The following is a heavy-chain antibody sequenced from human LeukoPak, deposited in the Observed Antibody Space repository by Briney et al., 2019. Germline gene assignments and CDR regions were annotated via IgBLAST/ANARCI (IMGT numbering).Heavy chain of an antibody. CDR1: GFTFSIYG. CDR2: IRNDGRDK. V-gene: IGHV3-30*02. D-gene: IGHD3-10*01. Sequence: GGSLRLSCAASGFTFSIYGMHWVRQAPGKGLEWVAFIRNDGRDKYYADSVKGRFTISRDNSKNTLFLQMNSLTTEDTAVYYCAKPLRSSTVPQYSHHWGQGTLVTVSS. J-gene: IGHJ1*01. CDR3: AKPLRSSTVPQYSHH.